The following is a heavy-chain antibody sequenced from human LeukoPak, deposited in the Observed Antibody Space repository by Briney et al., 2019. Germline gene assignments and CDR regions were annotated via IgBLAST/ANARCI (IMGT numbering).Heavy chain of an antibody. CDR1: GGSISSYY. CDR2: IYYSGST. V-gene: IGHV4-59*08. D-gene: IGHD6-19*01. CDR3: ARHLGSGWYDAFDI. J-gene: IGHJ3*02. Sequence: SETLSLTCTVSGGSISSYYWSWIRQPPGKGLEWIGYIYYSGSTNYNPSLKSRVTIPVDTSKNQFSLKLSSVTAADTAVYYCARHLGSGWYDAFDIWGQGTMVTVSS.